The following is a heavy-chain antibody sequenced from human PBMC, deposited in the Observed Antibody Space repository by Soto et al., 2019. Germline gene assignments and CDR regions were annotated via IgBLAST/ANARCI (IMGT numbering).Heavy chain of an antibody. J-gene: IGHJ4*02. CDR3: AKDIAVAGIGADY. D-gene: IGHD6-19*01. V-gene: IGHV3-30*18. CDR2: ISYDGSNK. CDR1: GFTFSSYG. Sequence: QVQLVESGGGVVQPGRSLRLSCAASGFTFSSYGMHWVRQAPGKGLEWVAVISYDGSNKYYADSVKGRFTISRDNSKNTLYLQMNSPRAEDTAVYYCAKDIAVAGIGADYWGQGTLVTVSS.